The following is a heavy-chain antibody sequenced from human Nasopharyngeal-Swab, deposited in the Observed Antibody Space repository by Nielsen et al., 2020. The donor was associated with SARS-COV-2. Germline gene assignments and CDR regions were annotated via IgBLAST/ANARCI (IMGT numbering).Heavy chain of an antibody. Sequence: SETLSLTCTVSGVSISRQYWSWIRQPPGKGLEGIGYISHNSGTNYNPSLKSRVTMFMDTSKNQFSLKLRSVTAADTAVYYCAKEGATGWFDPWGQGTLVTVSS. CDR2: ISHNSGT. CDR1: GVSISRQY. J-gene: IGHJ5*02. CDR3: AKEGATGWFDP. V-gene: IGHV4-59*11.